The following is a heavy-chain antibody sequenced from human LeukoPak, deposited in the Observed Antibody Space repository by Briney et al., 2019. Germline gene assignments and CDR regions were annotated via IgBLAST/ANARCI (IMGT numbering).Heavy chain of an antibody. V-gene: IGHV3-33*01. J-gene: IGHJ3*02. Sequence: GGSLRLSCAASGFTFSSYGMHWVRQAPGKGLEGVGGIWYDGSKKYYADSVKGRFTISRHNSKNTLYLQMNSLRAEDTAVYYCASGSNYGGDSFDIWRQGTMVTVSS. CDR3: ASGSNYGGDSFDI. CDR2: IWYDGSKK. D-gene: IGHD4/OR15-4a*01. CDR1: GFTFSSYG.